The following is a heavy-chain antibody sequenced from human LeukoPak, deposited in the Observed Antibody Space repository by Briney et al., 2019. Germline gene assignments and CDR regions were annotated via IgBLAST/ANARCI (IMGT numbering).Heavy chain of an antibody. CDR2: IYHSGST. V-gene: IGHV4-4*02. J-gene: IGHJ4*02. Sequence: PSETLSLTCAVSGGSISSSNWWSWVRQPPGKGLEWIGEIYHSGSTNYNPSLKSRVTISVDTSKNQFSLKLSSVTAADTAVYYCARGARYQLLSDLPFDYWGQGTLVTVSS. CDR1: GGSISSSNW. CDR3: ARGARYQLLSDLPFDY. D-gene: IGHD2-2*01.